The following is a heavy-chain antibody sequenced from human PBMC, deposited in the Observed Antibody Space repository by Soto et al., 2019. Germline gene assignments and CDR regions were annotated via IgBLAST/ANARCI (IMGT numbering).Heavy chain of an antibody. Sequence: GGSLRLSCAASGFTFSSYSMNWVRQAPWKGLEWVSSISSSSSYIYYADSVKGRFTISRDNAKNSLYLQMNSLRAEDTAVYYCARPYYYDSSGYYYDYWGQGTLVTVSS. D-gene: IGHD3-22*01. V-gene: IGHV3-21*01. CDR3: ARPYYYDSSGYYYDY. CDR2: ISSSSSYI. J-gene: IGHJ4*02. CDR1: GFTFSSYS.